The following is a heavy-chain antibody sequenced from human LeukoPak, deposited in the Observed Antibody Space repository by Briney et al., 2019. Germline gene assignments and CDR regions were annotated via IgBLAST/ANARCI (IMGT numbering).Heavy chain of an antibody. CDR2: ISSSSSYI. CDR1: GFTFSSYS. V-gene: IGHV3-21*01. J-gene: IGHJ4*02. Sequence: GGSLRLSCAASGFTFSSYSMNWVRQAPGKGLEWVSSISSSSSYIYYADSVKGRFTISRDNAKNSLYLQMNSLRAEDTAVYYCTRDGIVGARSFDSWGQGILVTVSS. CDR3: TRDGIVGARSFDS. D-gene: IGHD1-26*01.